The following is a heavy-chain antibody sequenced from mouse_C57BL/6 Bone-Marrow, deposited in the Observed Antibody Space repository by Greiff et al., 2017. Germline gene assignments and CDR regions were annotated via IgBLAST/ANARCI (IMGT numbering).Heavy chain of an antibody. Sequence: QVQLQESGPGLVQPSQSLSITCTVSGFSLTSYGVHWVRQSPGKGLEWLGVIWRGGSTDYNAAFMSRLSITKDNSKSQVFFKMNSLQADDTAIYYCAKIGDSYYAMDYWGQGTSVTVSS. J-gene: IGHJ4*01. CDR1: GFSLTSYG. V-gene: IGHV2-5*01. CDR3: AKIGDSYYAMDY. CDR2: IWRGGST. D-gene: IGHD3-1*01.